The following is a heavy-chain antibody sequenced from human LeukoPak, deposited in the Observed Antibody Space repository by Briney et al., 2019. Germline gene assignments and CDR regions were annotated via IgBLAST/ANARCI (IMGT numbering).Heavy chain of an antibody. D-gene: IGHD1-14*01. Sequence: SETLSLTCAVYGESFSGYFWSWIHQPPGKGLEWIGEINHSGSTNYNPSLKSRVTISIDTSKNQFSLKLSSVTAADTAVYYCARLITLRPRIYYYYYMDVWGKGTTVTVSS. CDR2: INHSGST. V-gene: IGHV4-34*01. CDR3: ARLITLRPRIYYYYYMDV. J-gene: IGHJ6*03. CDR1: GESFSGYF.